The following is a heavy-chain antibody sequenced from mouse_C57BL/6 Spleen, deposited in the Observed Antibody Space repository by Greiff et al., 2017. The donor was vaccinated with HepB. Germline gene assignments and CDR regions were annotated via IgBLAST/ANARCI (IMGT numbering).Heavy chain of an antibody. Sequence: QVQLQQPGAELVRPGSSVKLSCKASGYTFTSYWMHWVKQRPIQGLEWIGNIDPSDSETHYNQKFKDKATLTVDKSSSTAYMQLSSLTSEDSAVYYCARVSPTGTSYWGQGTTLTVSS. CDR1: GYTFTSYW. V-gene: IGHV1-52*01. J-gene: IGHJ2*01. CDR3: ARVSPTGTSY. D-gene: IGHD4-1*02. CDR2: IDPSDSET.